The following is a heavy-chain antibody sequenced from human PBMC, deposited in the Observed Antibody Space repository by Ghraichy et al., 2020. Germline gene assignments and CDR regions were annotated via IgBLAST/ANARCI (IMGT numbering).Heavy chain of an antibody. D-gene: IGHD3-16*01. Sequence: GESLNISCAASGFIVTNHWMYWVRQLPGKGLEWLAHMNSAGHIINYAKSVRGRFTISRDIDKNTLYLQMNSLRADDTALDFCARGGLGLGDGGHGALVTVSS. V-gene: IGHV3-74*01. J-gene: IGHJ4*01. CDR2: MNSAGHII. CDR3: ARGGLGLGD. CDR1: GFIVTNHW.